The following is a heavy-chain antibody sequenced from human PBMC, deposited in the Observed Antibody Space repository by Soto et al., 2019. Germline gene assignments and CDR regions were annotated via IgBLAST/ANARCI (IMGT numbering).Heavy chain of an antibody. CDR1: GYTFTSYG. Sequence: GASVKVSCKASGYTFTSYGISWVRQAPGQGLEWMGWISGYNGNTNYAQKFQGRVTMTIDTFTSTVYMELRTLRSDDTAVYYCARDQEYCISTSCYYWFDPWGQGTLVTVSS. V-gene: IGHV1-18*01. CDR2: ISGYNGNT. D-gene: IGHD2-2*01. CDR3: ARDQEYCISTSCYYWFDP. J-gene: IGHJ5*02.